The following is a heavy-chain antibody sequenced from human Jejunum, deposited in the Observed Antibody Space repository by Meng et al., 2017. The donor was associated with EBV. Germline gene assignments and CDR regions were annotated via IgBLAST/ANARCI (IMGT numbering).Heavy chain of an antibody. CDR2: INHRGST. CDR3: ARVAFSYTTRSLDS. Sequence: GPLCHSETLSVTRAVYRGSFSCYYWGWLRHHPGKVLEWIEEINHRGSTNYNPSLRSRFTISVETSKNQFSLRLNSVTAADTAVYYCARVAFSYTTRSLDSWGQGTLVTVSS. V-gene: IGHV4-34*01. J-gene: IGHJ4*02. CDR1: RGSFSCYY. D-gene: IGHD3-16*02.